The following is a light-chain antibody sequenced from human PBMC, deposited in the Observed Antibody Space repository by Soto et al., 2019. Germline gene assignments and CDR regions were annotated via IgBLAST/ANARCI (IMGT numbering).Light chain of an antibody. J-gene: IGKJ1*01. Sequence: VMTQSPATLSVSPGERATLSCRASQSVSSNVAWYQQKPGQAPRLLIYGASTRATGIPARFSGSGSGTEFTLTISSLQSEDFAVYYCQQYNNWPPWTFGQGTKVEIK. CDR1: QSVSSN. V-gene: IGKV3-15*01. CDR3: QQYNNWPPWT. CDR2: GAS.